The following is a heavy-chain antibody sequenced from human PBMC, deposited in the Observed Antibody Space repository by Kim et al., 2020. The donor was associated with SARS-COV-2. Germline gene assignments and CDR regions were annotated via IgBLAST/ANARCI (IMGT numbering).Heavy chain of an antibody. V-gene: IGHV4-59*13. D-gene: IGHD6-13*01. CDR3: AREAAAGTGFDY. CDR1: GGSISSYY. Sequence: SETLSLTCTVSGGSISSYYWSWIRQPPGKGLEWIGYIYYSGSTNYNPSLKSRVTISVDTYKNQFSLKLSSVTAADTAVYYCAREAAAGTGFDYWGHGTLVTLSS. J-gene: IGHJ4*01. CDR2: IYYSGST.